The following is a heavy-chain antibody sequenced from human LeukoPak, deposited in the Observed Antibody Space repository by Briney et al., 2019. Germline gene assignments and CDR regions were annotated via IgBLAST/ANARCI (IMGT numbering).Heavy chain of an antibody. Sequence: GGSLRLSCAASGFTFSSYEMNWVRQAPGKGLEWVSYISTSGRTIFYADSVKGRFTISRDNSKNTLYLQMSSLRAEDTAVYYCVKEHCSSTSCFYFDYWGQGTLVTVSS. CDR3: VKEHCSSTSCFYFDY. J-gene: IGHJ4*02. CDR1: GFTFSSYE. V-gene: IGHV3-48*03. CDR2: ISTSGRTI. D-gene: IGHD2-2*01.